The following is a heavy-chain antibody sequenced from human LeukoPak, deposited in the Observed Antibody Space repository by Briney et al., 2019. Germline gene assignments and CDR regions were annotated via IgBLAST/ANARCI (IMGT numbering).Heavy chain of an antibody. V-gene: IGHV3-30*02. CDR3: AKDWVRARLSMTVLAKQGVMDV. Sequence: GGSLRLSCAASGLTFSNYGMDGLRQARGKGLEWVAFIRYDGSNKYYADSVKGRFTISRDNSKNTLYLQMNSLRAEDTAVYYCAKDWVRARLSMTVLAKQGVMDVWGKGTTVTISS. CDR1: GLTFSNYG. CDR2: IRYDGSNK. J-gene: IGHJ6*03. D-gene: IGHD3-22*01.